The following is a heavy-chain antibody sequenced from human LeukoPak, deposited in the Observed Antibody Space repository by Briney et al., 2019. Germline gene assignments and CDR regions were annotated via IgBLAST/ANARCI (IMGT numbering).Heavy chain of an antibody. CDR3: ARHRFYYYGSVSVGFDP. Sequence: PSETLSLTCTVSGGSISGYYWSWIRQPPGKGLEWIGEINHSGSTNYNPSLKSRVTISADTSKNQFSLKLSSVTAADTAVYYCARHRFYYYGSVSVGFDPWGQGTLVTVSS. D-gene: IGHD3-10*01. J-gene: IGHJ5*02. CDR2: INHSGST. CDR1: GGSISGYY. V-gene: IGHV4-34*01.